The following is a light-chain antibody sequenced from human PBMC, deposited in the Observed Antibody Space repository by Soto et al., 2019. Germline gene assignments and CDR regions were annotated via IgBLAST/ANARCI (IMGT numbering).Light chain of an antibody. CDR2: DAS. J-gene: IGKJ4*01. V-gene: IGKV3-11*01. Sequence: ELVLTQSPATLSLSPGERATLSCRASQSVSSYLAWYQQKPGQAPRLLIYDASNRATGIPARFSGSGSGTGFKLTISGLKPEYFVDYYCEQRSDWLLTFGGGTQVEIK. CDR1: QSVSSY. CDR3: EQRSDWLLT.